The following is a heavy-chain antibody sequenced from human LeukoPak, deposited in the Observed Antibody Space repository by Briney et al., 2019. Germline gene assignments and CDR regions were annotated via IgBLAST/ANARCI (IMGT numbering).Heavy chain of an antibody. CDR2: INHSGST. CDR1: GFTFSSYA. Sequence: GSLRLSCAASGFTFSSYAMSWIRQPPGKGLEWIGEINHSGSTNYNPSLKSRVTISVDTSKNQFSLKLSSVTAADTAVYYCARRVDFWSGYSPEIYGMDVWGQGTTVTVSS. CDR3: ARRVDFWSGYSPEIYGMDV. V-gene: IGHV4-34*01. J-gene: IGHJ6*02. D-gene: IGHD3-3*01.